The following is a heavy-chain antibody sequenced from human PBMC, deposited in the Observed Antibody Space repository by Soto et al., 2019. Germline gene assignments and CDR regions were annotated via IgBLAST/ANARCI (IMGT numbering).Heavy chain of an antibody. D-gene: IGHD2-15*01. V-gene: IGHV4-34*01. Sequence: QVQLQQWGAGLLKPSETLSLTCAVYGGSFSGYYWSWIRQSPGKGLEWIGEIHDSGGTKYSPSLQSRVAMSVDTSKNQFSLKLSSVTAADTAVYYCANHGCSGGSCHHWFDPWGQGMLVTVSS. CDR1: GGSFSGYY. J-gene: IGHJ5*02. CDR3: ANHGCSGGSCHHWFDP. CDR2: IHDSGGT.